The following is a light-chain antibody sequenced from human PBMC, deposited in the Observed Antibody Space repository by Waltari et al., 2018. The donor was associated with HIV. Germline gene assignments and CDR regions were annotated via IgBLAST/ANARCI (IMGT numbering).Light chain of an antibody. V-gene: IGLV1-51*01. CDR2: DNN. J-gene: IGLJ3*02. CDR3: GTWDRRLSAWV. CDR1: SSNIGYYS. Sequence: QSVLTQPPSVSAAPGQMVTISCSGSSSNIGYYSVSWYQQVPGSAPKLLIYDNNNRPSGIPDRCSGSNSGTSATLGITGLLTGDEADYYCGTWDRRLSAWVFGGGTKLTVL.